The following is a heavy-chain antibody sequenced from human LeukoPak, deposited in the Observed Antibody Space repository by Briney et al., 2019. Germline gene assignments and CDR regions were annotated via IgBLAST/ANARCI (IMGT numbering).Heavy chain of an antibody. D-gene: IGHD2-2*02. J-gene: IGHJ5*02. Sequence: SVKVSCKASGYTFTSYYMHWVRQAPGQGLEWMGGIIPIFGTANYAQKFQGRVTITTDESTSTAYMELSSLRSEDTAVYYCARAPYCSSTSCYNYWFDPWGQGTLVTVSS. CDR3: ARAPYCSSTSCYNYWFDP. V-gene: IGHV1-69*05. CDR2: IIPIFGTA. CDR1: GYTFTSYY.